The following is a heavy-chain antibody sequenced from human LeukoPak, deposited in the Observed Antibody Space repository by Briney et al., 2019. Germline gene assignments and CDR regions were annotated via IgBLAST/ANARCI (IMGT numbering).Heavy chain of an antibody. Sequence: GGSLRLSCAASGFTFSSYGMHWVRQAPGKGLEWVAVISYDGSNKYYADSVKGRFTISRDNAKNSLYLQMNSLRAEDTAVYYCARDRNKIAAAGPFDYWGQGTLVTVSS. D-gene: IGHD6-13*01. CDR2: ISYDGSNK. CDR1: GFTFSSYG. V-gene: IGHV3-30*03. CDR3: ARDRNKIAAAGPFDY. J-gene: IGHJ4*02.